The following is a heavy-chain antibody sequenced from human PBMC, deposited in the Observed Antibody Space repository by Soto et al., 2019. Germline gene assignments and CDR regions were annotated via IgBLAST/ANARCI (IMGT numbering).Heavy chain of an antibody. J-gene: IGHJ6*03. Sequence: ASETLSLTCTVSGGSISSSSYYWGWIRQPPGKGLEWIGSIYYSGSTYYNPSLKSRVTISVDTSKNQFSLKLSSVTAADTAVYYCARHSDYYYYYMDVWGKGTRSPSP. CDR2: IYYSGST. V-gene: IGHV4-39*01. CDR1: GGSISSSSYY. CDR3: ARHSDYYYYYMDV.